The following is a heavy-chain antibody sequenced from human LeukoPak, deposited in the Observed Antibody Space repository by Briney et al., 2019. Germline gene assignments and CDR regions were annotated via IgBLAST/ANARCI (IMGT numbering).Heavy chain of an antibody. J-gene: IGHJ4*02. CDR2: ISGSGGST. Sequence: GGSLRLSCAASGFTFSSYAMSWVRQAPGKGLEWVSAISGSGGSTYYADSVKGRFTISRDNAKNSLYLQMNSLRAEDTAVYYCARDPSVGWYGFDYWGQGTLVTVSS. CDR3: ARDPSVGWYGFDY. CDR1: GFTFSSYA. D-gene: IGHD6-19*01. V-gene: IGHV3-23*01.